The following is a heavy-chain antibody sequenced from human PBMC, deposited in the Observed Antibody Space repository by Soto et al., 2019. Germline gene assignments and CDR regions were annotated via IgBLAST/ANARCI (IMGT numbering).Heavy chain of an antibody. CDR1: GFTFSNYG. CDR2: ISGSGDST. Sequence: GGSLRLSCAASGFTFSNYGMTWVRQAPGKGLEWVSTISGSGDSTSYADSVKGRFTISRDNSKSTLYLQMNSLRAEDTAVYYCAKRNIVATIAHFDYWGQGTLVTVSS. CDR3: AKRNIVATIAHFDY. J-gene: IGHJ4*02. D-gene: IGHD5-12*01. V-gene: IGHV3-23*01.